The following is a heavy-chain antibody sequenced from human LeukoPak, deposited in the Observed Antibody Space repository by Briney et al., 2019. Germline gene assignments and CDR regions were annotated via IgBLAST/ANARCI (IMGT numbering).Heavy chain of an antibody. D-gene: IGHD3-10*01. CDR3: ARAPFGERGDY. Sequence: GASVKVSCKASGGTFSSYAISWVRQAPGQGLEWMGRIIPILGIANYAQKFQGRVTITADKSTSTAYMELSSLRSEDTAVYYCARAPFGERGDYWGQGTLVTVSS. V-gene: IGHV1-69*04. CDR2: IIPILGIA. CDR1: GGTFSSYA. J-gene: IGHJ4*02.